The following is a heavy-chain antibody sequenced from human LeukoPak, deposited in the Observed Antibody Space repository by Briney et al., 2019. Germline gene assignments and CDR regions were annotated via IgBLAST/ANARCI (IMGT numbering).Heavy chain of an antibody. CDR1: GGSISSYY. CDR3: ARGSMCSGGSCYSFGDYYYYMDV. D-gene: IGHD2-15*01. V-gene: IGHV4-59*01. CDR2: IYYSGST. Sequence: PSETLSLTCTVSGGSISSYYWSWIRQPPGKGLEWIGYIYYSGSTNYNPSLKSRVTISVDTSKNQFSLKLSSVTAADTAVYYCARGSMCSGGSCYSFGDYYYYMDVWGKGTTVTVSS. J-gene: IGHJ6*03.